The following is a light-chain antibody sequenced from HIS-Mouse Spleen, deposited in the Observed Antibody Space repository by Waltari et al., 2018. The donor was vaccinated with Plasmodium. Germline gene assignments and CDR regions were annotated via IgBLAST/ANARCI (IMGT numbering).Light chain of an antibody. CDR1: ALPKQY. V-gene: IGLV3-25*03. CDR3: QSADSSGTPNWV. Sequence: SYELTQPPSVSVSPGQTARITCPGDALPKQYAYWYQQKPGQPPVLVIYKDSERPSGIPERVSGSSSGTTVTLTISGGQAEDEADYYCQSADSSGTPNWVFGGGTKLTVL. J-gene: IGLJ3*02. CDR2: KDS.